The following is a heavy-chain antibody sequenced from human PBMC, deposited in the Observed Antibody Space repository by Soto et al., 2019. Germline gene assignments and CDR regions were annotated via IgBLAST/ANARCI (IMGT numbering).Heavy chain of an antibody. CDR1: GFTFSSYG. Sequence: LRLSCAASGFTFSSYGMHWVRQAPGKGLEWVGVISYDGSNKYYADSVKGRFTISRDNSKNTLYLQMNSLRAEDTAVYYCAKDAQQLDGRNWFDFWGQGTLVTVSS. J-gene: IGHJ5*01. CDR2: ISYDGSNK. CDR3: AKDAQQLDGRNWFDF. V-gene: IGHV3-30*18. D-gene: IGHD6-13*01.